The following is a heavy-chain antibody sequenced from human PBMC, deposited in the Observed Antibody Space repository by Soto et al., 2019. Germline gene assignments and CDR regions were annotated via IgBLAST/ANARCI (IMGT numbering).Heavy chain of an antibody. V-gene: IGHV1-69*01. CDR3: ARGPLYCSGGSCHYYYYGRDV. J-gene: IGHJ6*02. CDR2: IIPIFGTA. CDR1: GGTFSSYA. D-gene: IGHD2-15*01. Sequence: QVQLVQSGAEVKKPGSSVKVSCKASGGTFSSYAISWVRQAPGQGLEWMGGIIPIFGTANYAQKFQGRVTITADESTRTAYMEMGSLISEDTAVYYCARGPLYCSGGSCHYYYYGRDVWGQGTTVTDSS.